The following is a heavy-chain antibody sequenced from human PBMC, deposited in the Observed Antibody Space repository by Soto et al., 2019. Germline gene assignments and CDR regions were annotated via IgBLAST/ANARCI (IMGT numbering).Heavy chain of an antibody. CDR2: ISGRGGST. Sequence: GGSLRLSCAASGFNFSSYAMSWVRQAPGKGLEWVSGISGRGGSTYYADSVKGRLTISRDNSNNMVYLQMNSLRAEDTALYLCVRMDCTNGVCVFDYWGQGTLVTVSS. CDR1: GFNFSSYA. J-gene: IGHJ4*02. V-gene: IGHV3-23*01. CDR3: VRMDCTNGVCVFDY. D-gene: IGHD2-8*01.